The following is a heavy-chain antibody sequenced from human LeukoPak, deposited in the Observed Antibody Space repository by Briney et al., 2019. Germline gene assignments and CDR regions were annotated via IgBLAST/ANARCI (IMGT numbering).Heavy chain of an antibody. CDR2: ISSSSSYI. CDR3: ARDRGGIVVVPAAPKRGYGMDV. V-gene: IGHV3-21*01. CDR1: GFTFSSYS. D-gene: IGHD2-2*01. Sequence: PGGSLRLSCAASGFTFSSYSMNWVRQAPGKGLEWVSSISSSSSYIYYADSVKGRFTISRDNAKNSLYLQMNSLRAEDTAVYYCARDRGGIVVVPAAPKRGYGMDVWGQGTTVTVSS. J-gene: IGHJ6*02.